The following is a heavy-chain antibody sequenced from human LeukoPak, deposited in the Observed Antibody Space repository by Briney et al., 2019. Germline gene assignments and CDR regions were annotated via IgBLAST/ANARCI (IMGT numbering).Heavy chain of an antibody. Sequence: GGSLRLSCAVSGLTFSSSWMDWVRQAPGKGLEWVASINPDGNKKYSADSVKGRFTISRDNAENSLYLQMDSLRVEDTAFYYCARDLAYSRLDYWGQGMLVTVSS. J-gene: IGHJ4*02. CDR2: INPDGNKK. D-gene: IGHD5-18*01. V-gene: IGHV3-7*01. CDR1: GLTFSSSW. CDR3: ARDLAYSRLDY.